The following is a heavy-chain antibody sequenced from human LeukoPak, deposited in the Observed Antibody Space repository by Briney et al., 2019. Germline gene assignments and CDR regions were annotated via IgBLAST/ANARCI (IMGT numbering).Heavy chain of an antibody. J-gene: IGHJ4*02. V-gene: IGHV4-39*07. CDR3: ARDSSPLGRFLEWLLYRPPGGLNY. CDR1: GGSISSSSYY. D-gene: IGHD3-3*01. CDR2: IYYSGST. Sequence: PSETLSLTCTVSGGSISSSSYYWGWIRQPPGKGLEWIGSIYYSGSTYYNPSLKSRVTISVDTSKNQFSLKLSSVTAADTAVYYCARDSSPLGRFLEWLLYRPPGGLNYWGQGTLVTVSS.